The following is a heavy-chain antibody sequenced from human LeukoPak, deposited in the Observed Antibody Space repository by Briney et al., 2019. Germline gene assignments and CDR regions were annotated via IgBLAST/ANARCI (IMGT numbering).Heavy chain of an antibody. CDR2: ISCYNGDT. J-gene: IGHJ4*02. Sequence: GASVKVSCKASGYTFTHHGISWVRQAPGQGLEWMGWISCYNGDTMYAQNVQGRATMTTDTSTTTVYIELRSLSSDDTAMYYCARDPSNSAGYHAHFDSWGQGTLVTVSS. CDR3: ARDPSNSAGYHAHFDS. V-gene: IGHV1-18*04. D-gene: IGHD5-12*01. CDR1: GYTFTHHG.